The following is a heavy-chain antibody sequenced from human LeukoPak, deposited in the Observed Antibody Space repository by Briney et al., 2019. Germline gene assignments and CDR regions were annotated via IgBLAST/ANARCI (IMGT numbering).Heavy chain of an antibody. Sequence: GGSLRLSCAASGFTFSSYSMNWVRQAPGKGLEWVSYISSSSSTIYYADSVKGRFTISRDNSKNTLYLQMNSLRAEDTAVYYCAKGKINHEGAFDIWGQGTMVTVSS. CDR2: ISSSSSTI. CDR3: AKGKINHEGAFDI. J-gene: IGHJ3*02. CDR1: GFTFSSYS. V-gene: IGHV3-48*01.